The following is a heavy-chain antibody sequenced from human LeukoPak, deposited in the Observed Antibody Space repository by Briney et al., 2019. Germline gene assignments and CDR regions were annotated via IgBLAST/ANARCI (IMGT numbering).Heavy chain of an antibody. D-gene: IGHD3-10*01. Sequence: SETLSLTCAVYGGSSSGYYWSWIRQPPGKGLEWIGEINHSGSTNYNPSLKSRVTISVDTSKNQFSLKLSSVTAADTAVYYCARGSYYGSGSYYKPRGFDPWGQGTLVTVSS. CDR3: ARGSYYGSGSYYKPRGFDP. J-gene: IGHJ5*02. CDR1: GGSSSGYY. CDR2: INHSGST. V-gene: IGHV4-34*01.